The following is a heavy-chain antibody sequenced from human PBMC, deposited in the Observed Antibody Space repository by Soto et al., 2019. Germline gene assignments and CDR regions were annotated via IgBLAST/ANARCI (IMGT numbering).Heavy chain of an antibody. CDR3: ARARGALDY. CDR2: INPNSGGT. D-gene: IGHD3-10*01. V-gene: IGHV1-2*04. J-gene: IGHJ4*02. CDR1: GGTFSSYA. Sequence: ASVKVSCKASGGTFSSYAISWVRQAPGQGLEWMGWINPNSGGTNYAQKFQGWVTMTRDTSISTAYMELSRLRSDDTAVYYCARARGALDYWGQGTLVTVSS.